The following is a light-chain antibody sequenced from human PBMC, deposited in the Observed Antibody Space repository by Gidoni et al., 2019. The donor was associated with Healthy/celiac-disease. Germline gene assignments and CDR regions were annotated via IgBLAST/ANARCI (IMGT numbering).Light chain of an antibody. CDR2: GAA. Sequence: EIVLTQSPGTLSFAPGERATLSCRASQSVSSSYLAWYQQKPGQAPRLLIYGAASRAAGIPDRFSGSGSGTDFTLTISRLEPEEFAVYYCQQYGSSRTFGQXTKVEIK. CDR3: QQYGSSRT. CDR1: QSVSSSY. V-gene: IGKV3-20*01. J-gene: IGKJ1*01.